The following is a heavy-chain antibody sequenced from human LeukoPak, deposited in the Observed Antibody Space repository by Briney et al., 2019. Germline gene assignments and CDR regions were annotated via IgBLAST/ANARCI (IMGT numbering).Heavy chain of an antibody. CDR1: GGSISSYY. D-gene: IGHD3-22*01. J-gene: IGHJ6*02. V-gene: IGHV4-59*01. Sequence: SETLSLTCTVSGGSISSYYWSWIRQPPGKGLEWIGYIFYSGSTNCNPSLKSRVTISVDASKNQFSLNLSSVTAADTAIYYCARDTGYLGSNYGMDVWGQGTTVTVSS. CDR2: IFYSGST. CDR3: ARDTGYLGSNYGMDV.